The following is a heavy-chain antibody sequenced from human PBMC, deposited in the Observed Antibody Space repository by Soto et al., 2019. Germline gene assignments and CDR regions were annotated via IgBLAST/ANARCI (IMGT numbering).Heavy chain of an antibody. CDR3: ATDLYGSGSFNWFDP. Sequence: ASVKVSCKVSVYTLTELSMHWVRQAPGKGLEWMGGFDPEDGETIYAQKFQGRVTMTEDTSTDTAYMELSSLRSEDTAVYYCATDLYGSGSFNWFDPWGQGTLVTVSS. D-gene: IGHD3-10*01. CDR2: FDPEDGET. J-gene: IGHJ5*02. CDR1: VYTLTELS. V-gene: IGHV1-24*01.